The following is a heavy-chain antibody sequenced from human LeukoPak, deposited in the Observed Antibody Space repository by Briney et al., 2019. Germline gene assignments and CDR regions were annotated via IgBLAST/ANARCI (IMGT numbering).Heavy chain of an antibody. D-gene: IGHD5-24*01. V-gene: IGHV4-59*01. CDR1: DVSIRSYY. CDR3: SGMGEGYYPEMDY. J-gene: IGHJ4*02. CDR2: IYYSGTI. Sequence: SETLSLTCSVSDVSIRSYYWSWIRQPPGKGLEWLGHIYYSGTIKYNPSLKSRVTISVDAPNNQFSLNLRSVTAADTAVYYCSGMGEGYYPEMDYWAQGTLGTVSS.